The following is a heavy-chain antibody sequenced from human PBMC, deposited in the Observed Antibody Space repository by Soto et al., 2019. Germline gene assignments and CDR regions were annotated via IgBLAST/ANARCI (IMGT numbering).Heavy chain of an antibody. CDR1: GYSFTDYH. J-gene: IGHJ6*02. Sequence: QVQLVQSGAEVKKPGASVKVSCKASGYSFTDYHIHWVRQAPEQGLEWLGRINPKSGGTSTAQKFQGWVTTTTDTSISTASMELTRLTSDDTAIYYCARGDSTDCSNGVCSFFYNHDMDVWGQGTTVTVSS. CDR3: ARGDSTDCSNGVCSFFYNHDMDV. D-gene: IGHD2-8*01. V-gene: IGHV1-2*04. CDR2: INPKSGGT.